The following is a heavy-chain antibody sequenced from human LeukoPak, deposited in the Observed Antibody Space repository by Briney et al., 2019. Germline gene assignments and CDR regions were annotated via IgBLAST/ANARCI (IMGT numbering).Heavy chain of an antibody. J-gene: IGHJ6*03. CDR2: ISSSSSYI. CDR3: ARDGAGGITTNYMDV. Sequence: ETLSLTCTVSGGSISSYYWSWVRQAPGKGLEWVSSISSSSSYIYYADSVKGRFTISRDNAKNSLYLQMNSLRAEDTAVYYCARDGAGGITTNYMDVWGKGTTVTVSS. CDR1: GGSISSYY. V-gene: IGHV3-21*01. D-gene: IGHD1-14*01.